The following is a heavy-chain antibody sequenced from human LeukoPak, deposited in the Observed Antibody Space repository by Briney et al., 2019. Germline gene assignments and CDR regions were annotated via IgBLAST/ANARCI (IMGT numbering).Heavy chain of an antibody. D-gene: IGHD3-10*01. CDR1: GFTLSSYA. J-gene: IGHJ4*02. V-gene: IGHV3-30-3*01. CDR2: ISYDGSNK. Sequence: GGSLRLSCAASGFTLSSYAMHWVRQAPGKGLEWVAVISYDGSNKYYADSVKGRFTISRDNSKNTLYLQMNSLRAEDTAVYYCARDEYGSGSFDYWGQGTLVTVSS. CDR3: ARDEYGSGSFDY.